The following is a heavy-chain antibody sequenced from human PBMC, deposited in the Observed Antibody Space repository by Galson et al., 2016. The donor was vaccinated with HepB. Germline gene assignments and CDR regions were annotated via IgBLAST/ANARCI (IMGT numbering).Heavy chain of an antibody. Sequence: SLRLSCAASGFSISTYTMNWVRQAPGKGLEWISYISSSSAYVDYAGSVKGRFTISRENAKNSLYLQMNSLRAEDTAVYYCARDRSRFSSGYYTGARDVFAIWGQGTVVTVSS. J-gene: IGHJ3*02. D-gene: IGHD3-3*01. CDR3: ARDRSRFSSGYYTGARDVFAI. CDR2: ISSSSAYV. V-gene: IGHV3-21*01. CDR1: GFSISTYT.